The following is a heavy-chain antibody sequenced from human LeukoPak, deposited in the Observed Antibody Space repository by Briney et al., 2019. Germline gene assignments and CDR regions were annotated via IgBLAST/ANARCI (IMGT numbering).Heavy chain of an antibody. CDR1: GFTFGDYY. J-gene: IGHJ4*02. D-gene: IGHD3-22*01. CDR2: IRGKPSGETT. V-gene: IGHV3-49*04. Sequence: GGSLRLSCSASGFTFGDYYMSWVRQAPGKGLEWVSFIRGKPSGETTEYAASVKGRFIISRDDSKSIAYLQMNSLKTEDSDVYFCTAYSYDGSCYFFWGQGTLVTVSS. CDR3: TAYSYDGSCYFF.